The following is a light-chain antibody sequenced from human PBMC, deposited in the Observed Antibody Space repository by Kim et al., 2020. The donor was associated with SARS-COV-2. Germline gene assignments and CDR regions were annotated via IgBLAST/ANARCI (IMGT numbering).Light chain of an antibody. CDR3: SSYTRSSTWV. J-gene: IGLJ3*02. CDR1: SSDVGFTNY. CDR2: DVS. V-gene: IGLV2-14*03. Sequence: QSALTQPASVSGSPGQSITIPCTGSSSDVGFTNYVSWYQQHPGKAPKLMIYDVSDRPSGVSNRFSGSKSGNTASLTISGLQDDDEADYYCSSYTRSSTWVFGGGTEVTVL.